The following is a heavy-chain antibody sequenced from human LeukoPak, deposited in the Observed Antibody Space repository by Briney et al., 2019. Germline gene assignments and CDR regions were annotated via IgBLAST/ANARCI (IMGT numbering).Heavy chain of an antibody. Sequence: GGSLRLSCAASGFTFSSHWMNWVRQAPGKGLVWVSRINSDGSSTSYADSVKGRFTISRDNAKKTLYLQMNSLRAEDTAVYYCARKVGSGSYNYYMDVWGKGTTVTVSS. D-gene: IGHD3-10*01. CDR3: ARKVGSGSYNYYMDV. V-gene: IGHV3-74*01. J-gene: IGHJ6*03. CDR2: INSDGSST. CDR1: GFTFSSHW.